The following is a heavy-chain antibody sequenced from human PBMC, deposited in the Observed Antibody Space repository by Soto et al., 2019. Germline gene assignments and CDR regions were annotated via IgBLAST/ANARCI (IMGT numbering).Heavy chain of an antibody. V-gene: IGHV4-30-4*01. D-gene: IGHD1-7*01. J-gene: IGHJ4*02. CDR3: VGTGTMVDY. CDR2: IYYTGDG. CDR1: GASITSGDYY. Sequence: SETLSLTCTVSGASITSGDYYWSWVRQPPGKGLEWIGYIYYTGDGYYNPSLESRLSISLDSSKNQFSLELRSVSAADTAIYYCVGTGTMVDYWGQGTLVTVSS.